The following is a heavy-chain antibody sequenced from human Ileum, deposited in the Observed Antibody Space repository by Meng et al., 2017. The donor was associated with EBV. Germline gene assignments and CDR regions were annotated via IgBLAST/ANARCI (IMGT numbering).Heavy chain of an antibody. Sequence: QVQLLQSGAEVXXXXXSXKVXXXASGYTFNNYGLNWVRQAPGQGLEWMGWISPYIGNTNYAQRFQGRLTLTTDTSTDTAYMELRSLSPDDTAIYYCARDRGQDTVVVVADRGFDPWGQGTLVTVSS. J-gene: IGHJ5*02. CDR1: GYTFNNYG. CDR3: ARDRGQDTVVVVADRGFDP. CDR2: ISPYIGNT. D-gene: IGHD2-15*01. V-gene: IGHV1-18*01.